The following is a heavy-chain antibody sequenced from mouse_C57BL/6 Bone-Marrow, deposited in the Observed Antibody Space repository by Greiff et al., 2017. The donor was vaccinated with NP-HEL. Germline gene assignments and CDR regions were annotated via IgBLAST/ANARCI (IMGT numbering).Heavy chain of an antibody. J-gene: IGHJ1*03. Sequence: VQLQQSGPVLVKPGASVKMSCKASGYTFTDYYMNWVKQSHGKSLEWIGVINPYNGGPSYNQKFKGKATLTVDKSSSTAYMELNSLTSEDSAVYYCASYYYGSSLWYFDVWGTGTTVTVSS. CDR3: ASYYYGSSLWYFDV. D-gene: IGHD1-1*01. V-gene: IGHV1-19*01. CDR1: GYTFTDYY. CDR2: INPYNGGP.